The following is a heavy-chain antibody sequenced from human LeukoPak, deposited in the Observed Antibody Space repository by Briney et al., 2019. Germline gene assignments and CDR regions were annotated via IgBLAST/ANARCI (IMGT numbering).Heavy chain of an antibody. Sequence: GGSLRLSCAASGFTFSSYEMNWVRQAPGKGLEWLSYINYNGESIYYADSVKGRFTVSRDNARGSLSLQMNSLRGEDTAVYYCASPSSGQSFDIWGQGTTVTVSS. J-gene: IGHJ3*02. CDR3: ASPSSGQSFDI. D-gene: IGHD3-22*01. CDR1: GFTFSSYE. CDR2: INYNGESI. V-gene: IGHV3-48*03.